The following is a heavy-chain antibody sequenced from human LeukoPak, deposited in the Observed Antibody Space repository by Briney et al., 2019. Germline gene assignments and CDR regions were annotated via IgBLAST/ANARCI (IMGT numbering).Heavy chain of an antibody. CDR3: ARGPAARIPFDY. Sequence: SETLSLTCTVSGGSISSSSYYWGWIRQPPGKGLEWIGSIYYSGSTYYNPSLKSRVTISVDTSKNQFSLKLSSVTAADTAVYYCARGPAARIPFDYWGQGTLVTVSS. CDR2: IYYSGST. D-gene: IGHD2-15*01. J-gene: IGHJ4*02. V-gene: IGHV4-39*07. CDR1: GGSISSSSYY.